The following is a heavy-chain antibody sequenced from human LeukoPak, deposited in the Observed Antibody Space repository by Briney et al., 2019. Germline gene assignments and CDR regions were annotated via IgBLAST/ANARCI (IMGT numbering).Heavy chain of an antibody. CDR3: ASRIAVAGTGVGYFDY. J-gene: IGHJ4*02. CDR2: ISGSGGST. D-gene: IGHD6-19*01. V-gene: IGHV3-23*01. CDR1: GFTFSSYA. Sequence: GGSLRLSCAASGFTFSSYAMSWVRQAPGKGLEWVSAISGSGGSTYYADSVKGRFTISRDNSKNTLYLQMNSLRAEDTAVYYCASRIAVAGTGVGYFDYWGQGTLVTVSS.